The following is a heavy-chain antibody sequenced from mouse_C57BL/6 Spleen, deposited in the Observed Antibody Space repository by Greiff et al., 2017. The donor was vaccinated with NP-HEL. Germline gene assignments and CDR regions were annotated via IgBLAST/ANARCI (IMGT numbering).Heavy chain of an antibody. Sequence: EVHLVESGGGLVKPGGSLKLSCAASGFTFSDYGMHWVRQAPEKGLEWVAYISSGSSTIYYADTVKGRFTISRDNAKNTLFLQMTSLRSEDTAMYYWARRGSSYVEVWFAYWGQGTLVTVSA. J-gene: IGHJ3*01. V-gene: IGHV5-17*01. CDR2: ISSGSSTI. CDR1: GFTFSDYG. D-gene: IGHD1-1*01. CDR3: ARRGSSYVEVWFAY.